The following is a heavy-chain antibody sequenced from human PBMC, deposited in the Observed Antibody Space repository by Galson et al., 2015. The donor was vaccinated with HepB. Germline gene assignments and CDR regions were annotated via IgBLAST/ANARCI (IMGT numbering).Heavy chain of an antibody. J-gene: IGHJ4*02. D-gene: IGHD2-2*01. CDR3: ARGYCSSTNCRARFLDY. CDR1: GGSFSVYY. V-gene: IGHV4-34*01. Sequence: SQTLSLTCAVYGGSFSVYYWGCIRQPPGEGLEWIGEIDHRRSTNYNPSLKSRATISGDPSKNQFSLNLNSVTAEDTAIYYCARGYCSSTNCRARFLDYWGQETLVTVSS. CDR2: IDHRRST.